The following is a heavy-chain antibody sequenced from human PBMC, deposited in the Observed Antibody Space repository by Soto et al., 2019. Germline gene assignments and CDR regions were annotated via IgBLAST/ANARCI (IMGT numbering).Heavy chain of an antibody. J-gene: IGHJ6*02. V-gene: IGHV1-18*01. D-gene: IGHD2-15*01. CDR1: CYTFTSLA. CDR3: ARRRILESLVIGDV. CDR2: ISADNGNT. Sequence: GSVKVSCKASCYTFTSLAIRWVRQAPGQGIEWMGWISADNGNTTHAQKLQGRVTMTTDTSTSTAYMERRSLRSDDTAVYYCARRRILESLVIGDVCGQATTATVSS.